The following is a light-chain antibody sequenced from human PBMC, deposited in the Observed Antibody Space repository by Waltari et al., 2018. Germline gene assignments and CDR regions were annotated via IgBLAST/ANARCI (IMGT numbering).Light chain of an antibody. V-gene: IGKV2-30*01. CDR2: KVS. Sequence: DVVMTQSPLSLPVTLGQPASISCRSSQSLVCSDGNTYLNWFHQRPGQSPRRLIYKVSDRDSGVPDRFSGSGSVSDFTLESSRVEADDVGVYYCMQGSHWPYTFGQGTRLDIK. CDR3: MQGSHWPYT. J-gene: IGKJ2*01. CDR1: QSLVCSDGNTY.